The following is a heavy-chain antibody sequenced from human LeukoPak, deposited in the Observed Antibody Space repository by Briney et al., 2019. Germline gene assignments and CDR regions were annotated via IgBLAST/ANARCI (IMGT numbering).Heavy chain of an antibody. V-gene: IGHV3-9*01. J-gene: IGHJ6*02. Sequence: GRSLRLSCAASGFTFDDYAMHWVRQAPGKGLEWVSGISWNSGSIVYADSVKGRFTISRDNAKNSLYLQMNSLRAEDTALYYCAKDIGSYYYGSGSYLSYYYYGMDVWGQGTTVTVSS. CDR2: ISWNSGSI. D-gene: IGHD3-10*01. CDR1: GFTFDDYA. CDR3: AKDIGSYYYGSGSYLSYYYYGMDV.